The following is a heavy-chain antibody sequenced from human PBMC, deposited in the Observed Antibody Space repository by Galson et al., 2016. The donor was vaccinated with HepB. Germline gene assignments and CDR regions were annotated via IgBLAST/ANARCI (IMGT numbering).Heavy chain of an antibody. D-gene: IGHD6-13*01. CDR1: GVTFISYA. CDR2: IVPILGMA. J-gene: IGHJ1*01. Sequence: SVKVSCKASGVTFISYAFSWVRQAPGQGLEWMGRIVPILGMANYAQKFQDRVTMTTETSTSTAYMELRSLNSDDTAVYFCARDLATAAGQYFQHWGQGTLVTVS. CDR3: ARDLATAAGQYFQH. V-gene: IGHV1-69*04.